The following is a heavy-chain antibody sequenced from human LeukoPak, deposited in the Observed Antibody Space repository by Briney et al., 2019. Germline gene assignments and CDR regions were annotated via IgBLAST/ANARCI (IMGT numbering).Heavy chain of an antibody. Sequence: GESLKISCKGSGYSFTSYWIGWVRQMPGKGLEWMGIIYPGDSGTRYSPSFQGQVTISADKSISTAYLQWSSLKASDTAMYYCARRRYYDSSIHYFDYWGQGTLVTVSS. D-gene: IGHD3-22*01. V-gene: IGHV5-51*01. CDR1: GYSFTSYW. J-gene: IGHJ4*02. CDR2: IYPGDSGT. CDR3: ARRRYYDSSIHYFDY.